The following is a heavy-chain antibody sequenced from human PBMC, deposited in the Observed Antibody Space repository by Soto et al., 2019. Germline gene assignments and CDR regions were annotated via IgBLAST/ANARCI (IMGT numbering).Heavy chain of an antibody. V-gene: IGHV3-21*01. D-gene: IGHD2-2*01. Sequence: SGGSLRLSCAVSGFTFNNFGINWVRQAPGKGLEWVSSASKSDYTYYSDSVKGRFTISRDNAKNSVSLQMNTLRAEDTAVYYCAREDSIIIPAVSDFWGQGTLVTVSS. CDR3: AREDSIIIPAVSDF. J-gene: IGHJ4*02. CDR1: GFTFNNFG. CDR2: ASKSDYT.